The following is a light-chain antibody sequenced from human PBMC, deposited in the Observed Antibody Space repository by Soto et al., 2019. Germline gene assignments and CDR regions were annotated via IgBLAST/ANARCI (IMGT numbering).Light chain of an antibody. CDR1: ETILYTPNNNNY. Sequence: DIVMTQSPDSLAVSLGERATINCKSSETILYTPNNNNYLAWFQKKPGQPPRLLIYWASTRQSGVPDRFSGSGSGTEFSLTISSLQAEDVALYYCQQFYNTFPTFGQGTKVEIK. CDR2: WAS. CDR3: QQFYNTFPT. J-gene: IGKJ1*01. V-gene: IGKV4-1*01.